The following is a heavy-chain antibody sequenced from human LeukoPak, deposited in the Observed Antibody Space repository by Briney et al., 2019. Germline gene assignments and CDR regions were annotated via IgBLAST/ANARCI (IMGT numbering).Heavy chain of an antibody. J-gene: IGHJ3*02. D-gene: IGHD3-9*01. CDR2: INPSGGST. V-gene: IGHV1-46*01. CDR3: ARGTLARSDYDILTGYYISHAFDI. Sequence: ASVKVSCKASGYTFTSYYMHWVRQAPGQGLEWMGIINPSGGSTSYAQKFQGRVTMTRDTSTSTVYMELSSLRSEDTAVYYCARGTLARSDYDILTGYYISHAFDIWGQGTMVTVSS. CDR1: GYTFTSYY.